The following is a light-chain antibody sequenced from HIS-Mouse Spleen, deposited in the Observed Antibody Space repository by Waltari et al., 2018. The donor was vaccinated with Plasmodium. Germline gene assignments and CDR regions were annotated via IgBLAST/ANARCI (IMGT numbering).Light chain of an antibody. CDR2: DAS. Sequence: EIVLTHSPATLSLSPGERATLSCRASQSVSSYLAWYQQKPGHAPRPLIYDASNRATGIPARFSGSGSGTDFTLTISSLEPEDFAVYYCQQRSNWPRVLTFGGGTKVEIK. CDR1: QSVSSY. V-gene: IGKV3-11*01. CDR3: QQRSNWPRVLT. J-gene: IGKJ4*01.